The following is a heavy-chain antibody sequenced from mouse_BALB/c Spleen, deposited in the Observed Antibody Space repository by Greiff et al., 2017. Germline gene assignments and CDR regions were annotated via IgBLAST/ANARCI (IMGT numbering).Heavy chain of an antibody. CDR1: GFTFSDFY. Sequence: EVHLVESGGGLVQPGGSLRLSCATSGFTFSDFYMEWVRQPPGKRLEWIAASRNKANGYTTEYSASVKGRFTIPRDNSQSILYLQMNTLRAEDSATYYCARDIGGYYRYPYFDYWGQGTTLTVSS. D-gene: IGHD2-14*01. J-gene: IGHJ2*01. CDR3: ARDIGGYYRYPYFDY. CDR2: SRNKANGYTT. V-gene: IGHV7-1*02.